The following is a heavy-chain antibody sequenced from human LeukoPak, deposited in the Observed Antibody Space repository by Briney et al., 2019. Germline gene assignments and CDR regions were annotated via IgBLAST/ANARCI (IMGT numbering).Heavy chain of an antibody. Sequence: ASVKVSCKASGGTFSSYAISWVRQAPGQGLEWMGGIIPIFGTANYAQKLQGRVTITADKSTSTAYMELSSLRSEDTAVYYCARYFFSGSGSYYSPSVYYYGMDVWGKGTTVTVSS. CDR1: GGTFSSYA. D-gene: IGHD3-10*01. V-gene: IGHV1-69*06. CDR2: IIPIFGTA. J-gene: IGHJ6*04. CDR3: ARYFFSGSGSYYSPSVYYYGMDV.